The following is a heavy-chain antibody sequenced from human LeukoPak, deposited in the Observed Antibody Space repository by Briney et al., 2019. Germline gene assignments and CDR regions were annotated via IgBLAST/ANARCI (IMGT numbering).Heavy chain of an antibody. J-gene: IGHJ4*02. V-gene: IGHV3-15*01. CDR2: IKSKTDGGTT. CDR1: GFTFSNAW. D-gene: IGHD6-19*01. Sequence: GGSLRLSCAASGFTFSNAWMSWVRQAPGKGPEWVDRIKSKTDGGTTDYAAPVKGRFTISRDDSKNTLYLQMNSLKTEDTAVYYCTTDASYSSGWYQSYYFDYWGQGTLVTVSS. CDR3: TTDASYSSGWYQSYYFDY.